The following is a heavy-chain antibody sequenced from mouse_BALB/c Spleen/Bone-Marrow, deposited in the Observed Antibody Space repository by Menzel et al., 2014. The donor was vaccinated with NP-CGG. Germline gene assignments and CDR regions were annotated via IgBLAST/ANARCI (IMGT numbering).Heavy chain of an antibody. D-gene: IGHD2-2*01. CDR1: GYTFTTYT. Sequence: QVHVKQSGAELARPGASVKMSCKASGYTFTTYTMHWVKQRPGQGLEWIGYINPSSGYTNYNQKFKDKATLTADKSSGTAYMQLSSLTSEDSAVYFCAKRDIYYGYDGNAMDYWGQGTSVTVSS. J-gene: IGHJ4*01. CDR2: INPSSGYT. V-gene: IGHV1-4*01. CDR3: AKRDIYYGYDGNAMDY.